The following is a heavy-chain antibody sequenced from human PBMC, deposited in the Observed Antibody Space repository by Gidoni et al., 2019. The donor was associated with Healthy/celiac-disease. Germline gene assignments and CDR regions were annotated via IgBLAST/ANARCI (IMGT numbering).Heavy chain of an antibody. CDR1: GFTFSIYS. Sequence: EVQLVESGGGLVKPGGSLRLSCAASGFTFSIYSMNWVRQAPGKGLDWFSSISSSSSYIYYADSVKGRFTISRDNAKNSLYLQMNSLRAEDTAVYYCARVGHSSSGGNYWGQGTLVTVSS. V-gene: IGHV3-21*01. J-gene: IGHJ4*02. CDR3: ARVGHSSSGGNY. D-gene: IGHD6-6*01. CDR2: ISSSSSYI.